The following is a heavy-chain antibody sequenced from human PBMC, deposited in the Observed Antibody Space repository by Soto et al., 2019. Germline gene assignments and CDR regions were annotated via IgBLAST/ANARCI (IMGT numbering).Heavy chain of an antibody. V-gene: IGHV3-33*01. CDR2: IWYDGSNK. CDR3: AREGADYGDYGLISYYYGMDV. Sequence: QVQLVESGGGVVQPGRSLRLSCAASGFTFSSYGMHWVRQAPGKGLEWVAVIWYDGSNKYYADSVKGRFTISRDNSKNTLYLQMNSLRAEDTAVYYCAREGADYGDYGLISYYYGMDVWGQGTTVTVSS. D-gene: IGHD4-17*01. CDR1: GFTFSSYG. J-gene: IGHJ6*02.